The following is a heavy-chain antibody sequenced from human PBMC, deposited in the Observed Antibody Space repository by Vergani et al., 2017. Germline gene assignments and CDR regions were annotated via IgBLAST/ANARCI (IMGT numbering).Heavy chain of an antibody. V-gene: IGHV4-34*02. CDR2: INNDGHT. D-gene: IGHD5-12*01. Sequence: QVQLQQWGAGVVKPSGTLSLTCAVFGESFSSFYWSWIRQPPGKGLEWIGEINNDGHTNYNPSLRSRLTISVDTSQNQFSLKLRSVTAADTAVYYCARVDTQVLATSHFYYMDVWGKGTTVVVSS. J-gene: IGHJ6*03. CDR3: ARVDTQVLATSHFYYMDV. CDR1: GESFSSFY.